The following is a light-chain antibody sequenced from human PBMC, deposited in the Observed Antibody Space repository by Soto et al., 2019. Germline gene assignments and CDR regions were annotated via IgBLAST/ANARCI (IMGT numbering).Light chain of an antibody. J-gene: IGKJ4*01. V-gene: IGKV1-39*01. Sequence: DIQMTQSPTSLSASVGDRVTITCRASQNINNYLNWYQHKPGKAPKVLIYTTSTLQVGVPSRFSGSGSGTDFPLTINGLQPEDSATYYCQQSYSDVSFGGGTRVE. CDR1: QNINNY. CDR2: TTS. CDR3: QQSYSDVS.